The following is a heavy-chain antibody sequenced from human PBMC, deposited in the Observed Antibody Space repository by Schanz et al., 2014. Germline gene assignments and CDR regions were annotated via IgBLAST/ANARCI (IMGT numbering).Heavy chain of an antibody. Sequence: QVQLQESGPGLVKPSGTLSLTCTISRGSIGSTNWWSWLRQSPRKGLEWIGYIYYSGSTKYNPSLKSRVTISVDTSKNQFSLKLSSVTAADTAVYYCARDVGHYGMDVWGQGTTVTVSS. J-gene: IGHJ6*02. V-gene: IGHV4-4*02. CDR1: RGSIGSTNW. CDR2: IYYSGST. CDR3: ARDVGHYGMDV.